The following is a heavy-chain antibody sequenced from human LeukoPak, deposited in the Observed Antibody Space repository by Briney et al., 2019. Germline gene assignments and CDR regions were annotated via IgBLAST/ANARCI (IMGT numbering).Heavy chain of an antibody. CDR2: IRYDGSNK. CDR3: AKDPSNRNWNDGYFDY. Sequence: GGSLRLSCAASGFTFSSYGMHWVRQAPGKGLEWVAFIRYDGSNKYYADSVKGRFTISRDNSKNTLYLQMNSLRAEDTAVYYCAKDPSNRNWNDGYFDYWGQGTLVTVSS. D-gene: IGHD1-20*01. CDR1: GFTFSSYG. V-gene: IGHV3-30*02. J-gene: IGHJ4*02.